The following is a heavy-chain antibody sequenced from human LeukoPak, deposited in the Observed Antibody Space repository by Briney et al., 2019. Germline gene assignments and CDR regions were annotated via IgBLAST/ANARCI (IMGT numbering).Heavy chain of an antibody. D-gene: IGHD3-3*01. CDR1: GGPISSGFYY. Sequence: SETLSLTCTVSGGPISSGFYYWSWIRQPAGEGLEWIGRIYTNGSTNYSPFLKSRITISIDTSKNQFSLKLSSVTAADTAVYYCARSHDFWSGSDNWFDPCGQGTLVTVSS. CDR3: ARSHDFWSGSDNWFDP. CDR2: IYTNGST. V-gene: IGHV4-61*02. J-gene: IGHJ5*02.